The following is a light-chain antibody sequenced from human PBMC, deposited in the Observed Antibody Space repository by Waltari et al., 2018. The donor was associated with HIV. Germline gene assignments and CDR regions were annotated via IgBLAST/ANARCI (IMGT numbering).Light chain of an antibody. CDR1: QGVNSN. V-gene: IGKV3-15*01. J-gene: IGKJ4*01. Sequence: EIVMTKSPATLSVSPGERATLSCRASQGVNSNLAWYQQKPGQAPRLLIYGASTRATGIPARFSGSGSGTEFTLTITSLQSEDFAVYYCQQYNNWPGYTFGGGTKVEIK. CDR3: QQYNNWPGYT. CDR2: GAS.